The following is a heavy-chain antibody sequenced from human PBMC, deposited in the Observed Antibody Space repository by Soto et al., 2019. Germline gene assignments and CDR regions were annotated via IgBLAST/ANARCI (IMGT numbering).Heavy chain of an antibody. J-gene: IGHJ4*01. Sequence: EVQLVESGGGLVKPGGSLRLSCAASGFTFSNAWMNWVRQAPGKGLEWVGRIKSKTDGGTTDYAAPVKGRFTISRDDSKNTLYLQMNSLKTEDTAVYYCTTGHYDYVWGSYRYPPFDYWGQEPWSPSPQ. CDR1: GFTFSNAW. CDR3: TTGHYDYVWGSYRYPPFDY. CDR2: IKSKTDGGTT. V-gene: IGHV3-15*07. D-gene: IGHD3-16*02.